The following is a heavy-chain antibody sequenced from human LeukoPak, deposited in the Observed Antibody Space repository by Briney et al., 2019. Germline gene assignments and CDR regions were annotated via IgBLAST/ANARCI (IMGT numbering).Heavy chain of an antibody. J-gene: IGHJ4*02. CDR3: ARDRRYCSGGSCQSYSYFDY. CDR2: ISSSSSYI. CDR1: GFTFSSYS. V-gene: IGHV3-21*01. D-gene: IGHD2-15*01. Sequence: GGSLRLSCAASGFTFSSYSMNWVRQAPGKGLEWVSSISSSSSYIYYADSVKGRFTISRDNAKNSLYLQMNSLRAEDTAVYYCARDRRYCSGGSCQSYSYFDYWGQGTLVTVSS.